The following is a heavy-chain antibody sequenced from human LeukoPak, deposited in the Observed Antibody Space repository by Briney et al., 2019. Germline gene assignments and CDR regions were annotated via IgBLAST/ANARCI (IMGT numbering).Heavy chain of an antibody. D-gene: IGHD6-13*01. CDR1: GFPFSSHA. CDR2: TSGSGRTT. J-gene: IGHJ4*02. CDR3: ATSSWYEGTFDY. Sequence: GGSLRLSCAVSGFPFSSHAMSWVRQTPERGLEWVSATSGSGRTTYYAESVEGRFTISRDNSKNTLYLQMNSLRAEDTAVYYCATSSWYEGTFDYWGQGTLVTVSS. V-gene: IGHV3-23*01.